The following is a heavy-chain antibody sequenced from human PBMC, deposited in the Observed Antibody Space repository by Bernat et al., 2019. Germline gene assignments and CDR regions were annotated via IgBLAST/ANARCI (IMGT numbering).Heavy chain of an antibody. CDR2: ISNNGSSK. V-gene: IGHV3-11*01. CDR1: GFTFSDYD. Sequence: QVQLVESGGGLVKPGGSLRLSCAVSGFTFSDYDMSWIRQAPGKGLEWISCISNNGSSKYYADSVKGRFTTSRDNAKNSLYLQMNSLRADDTAVYFCARANSFGRVIGVSTSTDYWGQGTLVTVSS. J-gene: IGHJ4*02. D-gene: IGHD3-16*02. CDR3: ARANSFGRVIGVSTSTDY.